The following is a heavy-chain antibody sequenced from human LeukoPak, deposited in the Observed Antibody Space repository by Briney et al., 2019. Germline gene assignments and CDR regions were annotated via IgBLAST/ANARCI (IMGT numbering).Heavy chain of an antibody. Sequence: PGGSLRLSCAASGFTFSSYWMHWVRQAPGKGLVWVSRINSDGSSTSYADSVKGRFTISRDNAKNTLYLQMNSLRAEDTAVYYCARLGVGGATDYWGQGTLVTVSS. V-gene: IGHV3-74*01. CDR2: INSDGSST. D-gene: IGHD1-26*01. CDR3: ARLGVGGATDY. J-gene: IGHJ4*02. CDR1: GFTFSSYW.